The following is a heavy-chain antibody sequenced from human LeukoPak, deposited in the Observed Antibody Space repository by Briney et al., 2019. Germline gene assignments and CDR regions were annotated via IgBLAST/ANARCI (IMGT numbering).Heavy chain of an antibody. CDR2: ISWNSGSI. V-gene: IGHV3-9*01. CDR1: GFTFDDYA. D-gene: IGHD5-24*01. CDR3: ARGRWSFDY. J-gene: IGHJ4*02. Sequence: GGSLRLSCAASGFTFDDYAMHWVRQAPGKGLEWVSGISWNSGSIGYADSVKGRFTISRDNAKNSLYLQMNSLRAEDTAVYYCARGRWSFDYWGQGTLVTVSS.